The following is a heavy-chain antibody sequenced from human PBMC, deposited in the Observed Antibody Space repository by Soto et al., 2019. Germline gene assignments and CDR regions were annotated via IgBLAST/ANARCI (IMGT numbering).Heavy chain of an antibody. CDR1: GDSITSYY. D-gene: IGHD1-1*01. CDR3: ARDHGTGSGPFDA. Sequence: SETLSLTCTVSGDSITSYYWSWIRQPPWKALEWIGYIYYSGSTDNNPSLKSRVTISLDPAKKQFSLKLKSVTAADTAVYYCARDHGTGSGPFDAWGQGTMVTVSS. J-gene: IGHJ3*01. V-gene: IGHV4-59*01. CDR2: IYYSGST.